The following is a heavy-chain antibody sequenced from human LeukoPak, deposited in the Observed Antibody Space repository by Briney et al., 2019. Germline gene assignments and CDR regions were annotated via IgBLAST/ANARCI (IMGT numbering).Heavy chain of an antibody. V-gene: IGHV4-39*01. Sequence: SETLSHTCTVSGGSISSSFDYWGWIRQPPGKGLEWIGSIYHSGSTYYNPSLKSRVTISVDTSRNQFSLNLSSVPAADTAVYSCAGHYGTWGQGTLVTVSS. CDR1: GGSISSSFDY. J-gene: IGHJ5*02. D-gene: IGHD4-17*01. CDR2: IYHSGST. CDR3: AGHYGT.